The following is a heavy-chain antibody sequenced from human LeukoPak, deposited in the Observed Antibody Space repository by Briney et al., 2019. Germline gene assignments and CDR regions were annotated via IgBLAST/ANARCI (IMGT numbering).Heavy chain of an antibody. J-gene: IGHJ4*02. V-gene: IGHV5-51*01. CDR1: GYSFTSYW. D-gene: IGHD6-13*01. Sequence: ESLKISCKGSGYSFTSYWIGWVRQMPGRGLEWMGIIYPGDSDTRYSPSFQGQVTISADKSISTAYLQWSSLKASDTAMYYCARYSSSWYWYFDYWGQGTLVTVSS. CDR2: IYPGDSDT. CDR3: ARYSSSWYWYFDY.